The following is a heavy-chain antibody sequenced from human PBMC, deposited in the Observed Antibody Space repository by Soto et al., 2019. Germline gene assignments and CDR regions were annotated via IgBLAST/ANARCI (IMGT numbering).Heavy chain of an antibody. CDR2: IIPIFGTA. V-gene: IGHV1-69*06. CDR1: GGTFSSYA. CDR3: ARAGYYGARAGMDV. D-gene: IGHD3-10*01. J-gene: IGHJ6*02. Sequence: QVQLVQSGAEVKKPGSSVKVSCKASGGTFSSYAISWLRQAPGQGLEWMVGIIPIFGTANYAQKLQGRVTITADKSPSTAYRELSSLRSEDTAVYYCARAGYYGARAGMDVWGQVNTVTVAS.